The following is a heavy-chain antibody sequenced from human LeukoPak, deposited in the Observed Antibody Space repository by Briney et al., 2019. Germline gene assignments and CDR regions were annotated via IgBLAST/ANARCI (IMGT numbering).Heavy chain of an antibody. D-gene: IGHD3-22*01. CDR2: IKPDGSLQ. CDR1: GFIFSSFW. Sequence: QSGGSLRLSCTASGFIFSSFWMALVRQAPGKGLEWVANIKPDGSLQFYGDPVKGRFTISRDNAKNSLYLQMNNLRAEDTALYYCATSYDSSGCDWGQGTLVTVSS. V-gene: IGHV3-7*01. J-gene: IGHJ4*02. CDR3: ATSYDSSGCD.